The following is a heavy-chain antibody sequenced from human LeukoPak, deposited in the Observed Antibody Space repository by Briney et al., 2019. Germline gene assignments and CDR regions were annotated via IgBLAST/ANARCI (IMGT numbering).Heavy chain of an antibody. CDR3: ARVVGSVRNYYYGMDV. Sequence: ASVKVSCKASGYTFTGYCIHWVRQAPGQGLEWMGWINCNSGGTKDAQKFQGRVTMTRDTSISTAYMELSRLRSDDTAVYYCARVVGSVRNYYYGMDVWGQGTTVTVSS. V-gene: IGHV1-2*02. D-gene: IGHD2-15*01. CDR1: GYTFTGYC. CDR2: INCNSGGT. J-gene: IGHJ6*02.